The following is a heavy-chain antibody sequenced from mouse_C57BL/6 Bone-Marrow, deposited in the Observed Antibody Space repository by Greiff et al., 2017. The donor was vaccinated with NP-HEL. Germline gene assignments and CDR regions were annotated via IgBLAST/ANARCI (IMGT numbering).Heavy chain of an antibody. CDR1: GFSLTSYG. D-gene: IGHD1-1*01. V-gene: IGHV2-6*02. J-gene: IGHJ4*01. Sequence: QVQLKESGPGLVAPSQSLSITCTVSGFSLTSYGVHWVRQPPGKGLEWLVVIWPDRSTTYNSALKSRLSISKANSKSQVFLKMNSLQTDDTAMYYCAGNYYGSKNDMDYWGQGTSVTVAS. CDR2: IWPDRST. CDR3: AGNYYGSKNDMDY.